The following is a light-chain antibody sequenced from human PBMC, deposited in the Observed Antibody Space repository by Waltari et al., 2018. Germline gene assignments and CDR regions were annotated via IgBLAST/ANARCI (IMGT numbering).Light chain of an antibody. CDR2: WAS. CDR3: QQYYSRRT. J-gene: IGKJ1*01. V-gene: IGKV4-1*01. CDR1: QSLLYNSNDKNY. Sequence: DIVITQSPDSLAVCLSESVTITCKSSQSLLYNSNDKNYLAWYQQNPGQPPKLLLYWASTRHSGVPDRVSGSGAATDFTLTISGLQAEDVAVYYCQQYYSRRTFCQGTRVEIK.